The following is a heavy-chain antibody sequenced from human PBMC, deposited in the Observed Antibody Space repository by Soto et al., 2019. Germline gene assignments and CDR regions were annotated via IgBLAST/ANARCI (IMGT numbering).Heavy chain of an antibody. CDR1: GFTFSSYE. Sequence: LRLSCADSGFTFSSYEMNWVRQSPGKGLEWDSYISGSGSTIYYSDSVKGRFTVSIDNLKNSLYLQMNSLRAEDTAVYYCARVKGIAVTGIPRLFDPWAQGTLDTVSS. CDR3: ARVKGIAVTGIPRLFDP. V-gene: IGHV3-48*03. J-gene: IGHJ5*02. CDR2: ISGSGSTI. D-gene: IGHD6-19*01.